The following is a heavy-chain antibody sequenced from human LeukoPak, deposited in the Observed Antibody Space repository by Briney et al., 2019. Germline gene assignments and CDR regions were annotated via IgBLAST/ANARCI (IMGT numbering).Heavy chain of an antibody. Sequence: PGGSLRLSCTASGFIFSSYWMTWVRQVPGKGLEFVANIKEDGSEKTYVDSVKGRFTISRGNAENSLYLQMNSLRAGDTAVYYCAKDQYGSWDYWSQGTLVTVSS. D-gene: IGHD6-13*01. CDR2: IKEDGSEK. CDR1: GFIFSSYW. V-gene: IGHV3-7*01. CDR3: AKDQYGSWDY. J-gene: IGHJ4*02.